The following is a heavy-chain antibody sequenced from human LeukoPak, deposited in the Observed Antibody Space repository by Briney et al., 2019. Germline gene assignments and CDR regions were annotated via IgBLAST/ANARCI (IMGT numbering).Heavy chain of an antibody. V-gene: IGHV1-69*04. Sequence: ASVKVSCKASVGTFSSYAISWVRQAPGQALEWMGRIIPIFGIANYAQKFQGRVTITADKSTSTAYMELSSLRSEDTAVYYCAREGGLPAAIYYFDYWGQGTLVTVSS. CDR2: IIPIFGIA. CDR3: AREGGLPAAIYYFDY. CDR1: VGTFSSYA. D-gene: IGHD2-2*02. J-gene: IGHJ4*02.